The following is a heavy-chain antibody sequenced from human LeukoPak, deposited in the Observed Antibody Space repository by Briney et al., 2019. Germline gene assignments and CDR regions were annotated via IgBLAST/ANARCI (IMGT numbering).Heavy chain of an antibody. CDR3: ARSVKTRHRNGYYHRNFDY. D-gene: IGHD3-22*01. Sequence: GESLKISCKGSGYSFTSYWIGWVRQMPGKGLEWMGIIYPGDSDTRYSPSFQGQVTISADKPISTAYLQWSSLKASDTAMYYCARSVKTRHRNGYYHRNFDYWGQGTLVTVSS. J-gene: IGHJ4*02. CDR2: IYPGDSDT. V-gene: IGHV5-51*04. CDR1: GYSFTSYW.